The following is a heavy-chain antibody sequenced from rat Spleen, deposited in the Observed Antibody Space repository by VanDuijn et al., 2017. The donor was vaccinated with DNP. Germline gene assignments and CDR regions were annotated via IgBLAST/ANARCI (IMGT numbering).Heavy chain of an antibody. CDR3: ARQLGDY. Sequence: EVQLVESGGGLVQPGRSLKLSCAASGFTFSNYDMAWVRQVPTKGLEWVASISTSGGSTYYRDSVKGRFTVSRDNAKSTLYLQMDSLRSEDTATYYCARQLGDYWGQGVMVTVSS. J-gene: IGHJ2*01. CDR2: ISTSGGST. CDR1: GFTFSNYD. D-gene: IGHD5-1*01. V-gene: IGHV5-25*01.